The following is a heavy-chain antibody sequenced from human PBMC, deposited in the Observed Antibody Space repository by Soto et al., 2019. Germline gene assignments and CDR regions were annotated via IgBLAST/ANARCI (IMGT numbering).Heavy chain of an antibody. J-gene: IGHJ4*02. D-gene: IGHD2-15*01. CDR3: ARDCAGTCWFAY. CDR1: GFSFSVFS. V-gene: IGHV3-48*01. Sequence: VQLVESWGGKVQPGGSLRLACAGSGFSFSVFSMNWVRQAPGKGLEWISYINRDSSVIMYADSLRGRVTISRDNAKNTLFLQINRLRVEETAVYYCARDCAGTCWFAYWGPGIPVTVSS. CDR2: INRDSSVI.